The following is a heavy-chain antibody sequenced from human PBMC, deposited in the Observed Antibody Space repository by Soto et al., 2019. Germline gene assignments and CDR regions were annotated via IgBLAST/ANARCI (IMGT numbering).Heavy chain of an antibody. CDR3: AKEAASFVITIHYYYYYGMDV. D-gene: IGHD3-3*01. Sequence: GGSLRLSCAASGFTFSSYAMSWVRQAPGKGLEWVSAISGSGGSTYYADSVKGRFTISRDNSKNTLYLQMNSLRAEDTAVYYCAKEAASFVITIHYYYYYGMDVWGQGTTVTVSS. CDR1: GFTFSSYA. J-gene: IGHJ6*02. CDR2: ISGSGGST. V-gene: IGHV3-23*01.